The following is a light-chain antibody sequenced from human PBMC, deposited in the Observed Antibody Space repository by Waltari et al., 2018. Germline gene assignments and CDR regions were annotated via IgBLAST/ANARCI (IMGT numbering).Light chain of an antibody. CDR3: IQALQTPLT. V-gene: IGKV2-28*01. CDR1: QSLLHRNGYNY. CDR2: LGS. Sequence: DNVMTQSPLSLPVTPGEPASISCRSSQSLLHRNGYNYLDWYLQKPGQSPQLLIYLGSNRASGVPDRFSGSGSGTDFTLKISRVEAEDVGVYYCIQALQTPLTFGPGTKVDI. J-gene: IGKJ3*01.